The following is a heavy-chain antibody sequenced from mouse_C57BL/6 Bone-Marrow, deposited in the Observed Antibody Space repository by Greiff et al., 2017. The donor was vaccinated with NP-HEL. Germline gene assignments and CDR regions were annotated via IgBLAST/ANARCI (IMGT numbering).Heavy chain of an antibody. J-gene: IGHJ1*03. D-gene: IGHD2-12*01. V-gene: IGHV1-18*01. CDR2: INPNNGGT. CDR3: ARDYSYWYFDV. CDR1: GYTFTDYN. Sequence: VQLQQSGPELVKPGASVKIPCKASGYTFTDYNMDWVKQSHGKSLEWIGDINPNNGGTIYNQKFKGKATLTVDKSSSTAYMELRSLTSEDTAVYYCARDYSYWYFDVWGTGTTVTVSS.